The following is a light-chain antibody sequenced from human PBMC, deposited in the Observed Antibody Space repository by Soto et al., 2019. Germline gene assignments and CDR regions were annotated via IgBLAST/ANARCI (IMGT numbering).Light chain of an antibody. CDR2: GPS. CDR1: QSVSSSY. J-gene: IGKJ5*01. CDR3: QQDYNLPPT. Sequence: EIVMTQSPATLSLSPGERATLSCRASQSVSSSYLSWNQQKPGQAPRHLIYGPSTRATRIPARFSGSWSGTDFTLTITSLQPEDFAVYYCQQDYNLPPTFGQGTRLEIK. V-gene: IGKV3D-7*01.